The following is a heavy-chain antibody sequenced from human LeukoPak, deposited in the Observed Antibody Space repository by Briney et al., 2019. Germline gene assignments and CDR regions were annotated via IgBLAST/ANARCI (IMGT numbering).Heavy chain of an antibody. D-gene: IGHD2-15*01. CDR2: IGSSSSYI. CDR1: GFTFSSYS. J-gene: IGHJ5*02. V-gene: IGHV3-21*01. CDR3: AGSERRVADP. Sequence: GGSLRLSCAASGFTFSSYSMNWVRQAPGKGLEWVSSIGSSSSYIYYADSVKGRFTISRDNAKTSLYLQMNSLRAEDTAGYCCAGSERRVADPWGQGTLVTVSS.